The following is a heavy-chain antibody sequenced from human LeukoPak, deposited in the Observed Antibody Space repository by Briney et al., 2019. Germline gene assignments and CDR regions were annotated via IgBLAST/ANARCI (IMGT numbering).Heavy chain of an antibody. D-gene: IGHD3-16*01. CDR3: ARASGGSYYFDY. CDR1: GFTFSSYS. Sequence: GGSLRLSCAASGFTFSSYSMNWVRQAPGKGLELVSSISSSSSYIYYADSVKGRFTISRDNAKNSLYLQMNSLRAEDTAVYYCARASGGSYYFDYWGQGTLVTVSS. V-gene: IGHV3-21*01. J-gene: IGHJ4*02. CDR2: ISSSSSYI.